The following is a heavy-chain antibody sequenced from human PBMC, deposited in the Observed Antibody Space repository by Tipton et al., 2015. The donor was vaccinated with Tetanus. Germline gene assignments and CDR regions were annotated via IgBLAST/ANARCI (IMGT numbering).Heavy chain of an antibody. V-gene: IGHV3-21*01. CDR3: ASLTVGAANRGFDI. CDR2: ISSGSDYI. J-gene: IGHJ3*02. D-gene: IGHD1-26*01. Sequence: SLRLSCAASGFTFSSYSMNWVRQAPGKGLEWVSSISSGSDYIYYADSVKGRFTISRDNAKNSLYLQVNSLRAEDTAVYYCASLTVGAANRGFDIWGQGTMVTVSS. CDR1: GFTFSSYS.